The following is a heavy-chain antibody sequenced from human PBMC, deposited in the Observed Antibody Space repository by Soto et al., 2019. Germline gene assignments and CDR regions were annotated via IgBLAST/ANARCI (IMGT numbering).Heavy chain of an antibody. J-gene: IGHJ6*02. CDR3: ARGEPIFGVDYYHYGMDF. Sequence: GGSLRLSCAASGIPFSSYAMTWVRQAPGKGLEWVSTISGSGGDTYYADSVKGRFTISRDNSKKEVYLQMSTLRAEDTAIYYCARGEPIFGVDYYHYGMDFWGQGTTVTVSS. CDR2: ISGSGGDT. V-gene: IGHV3-23*01. D-gene: IGHD3-3*01. CDR1: GIPFSSYA.